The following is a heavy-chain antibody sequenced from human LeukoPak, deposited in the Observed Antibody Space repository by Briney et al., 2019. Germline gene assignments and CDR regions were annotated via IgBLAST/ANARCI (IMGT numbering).Heavy chain of an antibody. D-gene: IGHD3-10*01. CDR1: GFTFSSSG. V-gene: IGHV3-33*01. CDR3: ARASGPFDY. Sequence: PGGSLRLSCAASGFTFSSSGMHWVRQAPGKGLEWVAVIWYDGSNKYYAESVKGRFTISRDNSKNTLYLQMNSLRAEDTAVYSCARASGPFDYWGQGTLVTVSS. J-gene: IGHJ4*02. CDR2: IWYDGSNK.